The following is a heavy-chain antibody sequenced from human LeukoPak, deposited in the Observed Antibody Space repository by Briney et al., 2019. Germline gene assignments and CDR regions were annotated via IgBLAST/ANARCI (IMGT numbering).Heavy chain of an antibody. D-gene: IGHD1-1*01. V-gene: IGHV1-2*02. CDR2: INPNSGGT. CDR3: ARRFPLEATGTDGY. CDR1: GYTFTGYY. Sequence: VASVKVSCKASGYTFTGYYMHWVRQAPGQGLEWMGWINPNSGGTNYAQKFQGRVTMTRDTSISTAYMEPSRLRSDDTAVYYCARRFPLEATGTDGYWGQGTLVTVSS. J-gene: IGHJ4*02.